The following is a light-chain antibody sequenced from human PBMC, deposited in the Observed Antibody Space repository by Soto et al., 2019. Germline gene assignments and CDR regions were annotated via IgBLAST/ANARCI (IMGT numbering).Light chain of an antibody. CDR2: GAS. CDR1: QSVSNNY. CDR3: QQYGSSSIT. J-gene: IGKJ5*01. Sequence: FVLTQSPGTLSLSPVERATLSCRASQSVSNNYLAWYQQKPGQAPRLLIYGASSRATGIPDRFSGSGSGTDFTLTISRLEPEDFAVYYCQQYGSSSITFGQGTRLEIK. V-gene: IGKV3-20*01.